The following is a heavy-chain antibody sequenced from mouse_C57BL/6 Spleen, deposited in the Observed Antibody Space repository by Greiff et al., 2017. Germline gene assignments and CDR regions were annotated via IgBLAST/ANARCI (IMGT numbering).Heavy chain of an antibody. CDR2: ISSGGSYT. CDR3: ARHEEVSAIYYDSYFDY. J-gene: IGHJ2*01. Sequence: EVKLMESGGDLVKPGGSLKLSCAASGFTFSSYGMSWVRQTPDKRLEWVATISSGGSYTYYPDSVKGRFTISRDNAKNTLYLQVSSLKSEDTAMYYCARHEEVSAIYYDSYFDYWGQGTTLTVSS. V-gene: IGHV5-6*01. CDR1: GFTFSSYG. D-gene: IGHD2-4*01.